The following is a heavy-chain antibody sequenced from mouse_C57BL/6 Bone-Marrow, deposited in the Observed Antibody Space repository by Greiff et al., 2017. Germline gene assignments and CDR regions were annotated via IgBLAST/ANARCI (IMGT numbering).Heavy chain of an antibody. CDR3: VRINYYGSSYEAMEY. Sequence: DVHLVESGGGLVQPKGSFKLSCAASGFSFNTYAMNWVRQAPGKGLEWVARIRSKSNNYATYYADSVKDRFTISREDSESMLYLQMYNLKTEDTAMYYCVRINYYGSSYEAMEYGGQGTGVNVSS. V-gene: IGHV10-1*01. D-gene: IGHD1-1*01. CDR2: IRSKSNNYAT. J-gene: IGHJ4*01. CDR1: GFSFNTYA.